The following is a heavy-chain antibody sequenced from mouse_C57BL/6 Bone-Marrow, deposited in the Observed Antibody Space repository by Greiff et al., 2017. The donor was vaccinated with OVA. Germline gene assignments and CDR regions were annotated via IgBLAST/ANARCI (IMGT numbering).Heavy chain of an antibody. Sequence: QVQLQQSGPELVRPGASVKISCKAPGYTFTSHWMQWVRQRPGQGLEWIGEIFPGSGSTYYNEKFKGKATLTVDTSSSTAYMQLSSLTSEDSAVYICAKYPYYYGSTFNYLDYWGEGTTLTVSS. V-gene: IGHV1-56*01. D-gene: IGHD1-1*01. CDR2: IFPGSGST. CDR3: AKYPYYYGSTFNYLDY. CDR1: GYTFTSHW. J-gene: IGHJ2*01.